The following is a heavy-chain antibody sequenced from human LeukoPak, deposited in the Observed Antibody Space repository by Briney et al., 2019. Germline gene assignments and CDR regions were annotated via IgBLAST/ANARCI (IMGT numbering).Heavy chain of an antibody. CDR3: ARGRFGLGSGDNGFDP. D-gene: IGHD3-10*01. V-gene: IGHV1-46*01. CDR1: GYTFSRYY. Sequence: ASVKVSCKASGYTFSRYYIHWVRQAPGQGLEWMGKMNPSGGTATYAQKFQGRVTVTRDTPTSTVYMEMSSLRPEDTAVYYCARGRFGLGSGDNGFDPGGQGTLAPSSS. J-gene: IGHJ5*02. CDR2: MNPSGGTA.